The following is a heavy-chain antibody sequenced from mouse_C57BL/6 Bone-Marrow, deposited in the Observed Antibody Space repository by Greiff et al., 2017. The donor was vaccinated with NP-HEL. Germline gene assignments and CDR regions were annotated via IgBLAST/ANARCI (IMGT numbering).Heavy chain of an antibody. Sequence: VQLQQPGTELVKPGASVKLSCKASGYTFTSYWMHWVKQRPGQGLEWIGNINPSNGGTNYNEKFKSKATLTVDKSSITAYKQLSSLTSEDSAVYYCARRIQLGWAWFAYWGQGTLVTVSA. CDR2: INPSNGGT. V-gene: IGHV1-53*01. CDR3: ARRIQLGWAWFAY. CDR1: GYTFTSYW. J-gene: IGHJ3*01. D-gene: IGHD1-3*01.